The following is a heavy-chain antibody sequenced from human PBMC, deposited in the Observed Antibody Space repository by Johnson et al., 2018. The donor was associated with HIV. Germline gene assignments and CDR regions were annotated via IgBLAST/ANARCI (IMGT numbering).Heavy chain of an antibody. CDR2: INLDGSEK. CDR1: GFTFRNYW. Sequence: VHLVESGGGLVQPGGSLRLSCADSGFTFRNYWMTWVRQAPGKGLEWVANINLDGSEKYYVDSGRGRFSSPRDNSKNSLYLQTNSLRFEDTAVYYCAKEALRGGEYDAFDIWGQGKMVTVS. D-gene: IGHD2-15*01. J-gene: IGHJ3*02. V-gene: IGHV3-7*01. CDR3: AKEALRGGEYDAFDI.